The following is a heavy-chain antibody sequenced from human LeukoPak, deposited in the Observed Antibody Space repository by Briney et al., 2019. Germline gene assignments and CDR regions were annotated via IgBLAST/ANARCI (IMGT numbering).Heavy chain of an antibody. J-gene: IGHJ4*02. Sequence: ASVKVPCKASGYTFHSYYKHWVRQAPGQGLEWMGIINPSGGRTSYAQKFQGRVTMTRETSTSAVYLDLSSLRSEDTALYYCARGSARVPFAYCGQATLVTVSS. D-gene: IGHD6-19*01. CDR3: ARGSARVPFAY. CDR1: GYTFHSYY. CDR2: INPSGGRT. V-gene: IGHV1-46*02.